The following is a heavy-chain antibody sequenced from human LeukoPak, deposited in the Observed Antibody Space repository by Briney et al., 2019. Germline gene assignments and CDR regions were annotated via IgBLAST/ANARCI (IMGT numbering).Heavy chain of an antibody. J-gene: IGHJ4*02. V-gene: IGHV3-74*01. Sequence: PGGSLRLSCVDSGFTFITYWMHWVRQAPGKGLEWVSRINTDGTIITYADSVKGRFTVSRDNAKNTLYLQMNSLTAEDTAVYYCARGGVYSYGTFDYWGQGTLVTVSS. CDR3: ARGGVYSYGTFDY. CDR2: INTDGTII. CDR1: GFTFITYW. D-gene: IGHD5-18*01.